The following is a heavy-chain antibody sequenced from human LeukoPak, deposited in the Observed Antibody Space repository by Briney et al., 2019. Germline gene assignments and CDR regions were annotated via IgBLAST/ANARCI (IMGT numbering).Heavy chain of an antibody. V-gene: IGHV3-21*01. CDR1: GFTFSSYA. CDR3: ARAPRGSWDGFDY. CDR2: ISSSSSYI. Sequence: PGGSLRLSCAASGFTFSSYAMSWVRQAPGKGLEWVSSISSSSSYIYYADSVKGRFTISRDNAKNSLYLQMNSLRAEDTAVYYCARAPRGSWDGFDYWGQGTLVTVSS. D-gene: IGHD6-13*01. J-gene: IGHJ4*02.